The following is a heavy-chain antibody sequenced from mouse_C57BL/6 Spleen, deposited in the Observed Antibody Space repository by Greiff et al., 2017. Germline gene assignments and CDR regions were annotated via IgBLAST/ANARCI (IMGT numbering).Heavy chain of an antibody. CDR2: ISYDGSN. CDR3: ARDTYYSRYFDV. D-gene: IGHD2-5*01. Sequence: VQLKESGPGLVKPSQSLSLTCSVTGYSITSGYYWNWIRQFPGNKLEWMGYISYDGSNNYNPSLKNRISITRDTSKNQFFLKLNSVTTEDTATYYCARDTYYSRYFDVWGTGTTVTVSS. J-gene: IGHJ1*03. V-gene: IGHV3-6*01. CDR1: GYSITSGYY.